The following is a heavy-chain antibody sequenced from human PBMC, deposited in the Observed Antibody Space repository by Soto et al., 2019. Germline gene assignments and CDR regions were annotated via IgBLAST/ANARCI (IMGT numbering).Heavy chain of an antibody. CDR3: ARRGRYGDRENYYYYYMDV. Sequence: ASVKVSCKASGYTFTSYAMHWVRQAPGQRLEWMGWINAGNGNTKYSQKFQGRVTITRDTSASTAYMELSSLRTEDTAVYYCARRGRYGDRENYYYYYMDVWGKGTTVTVSS. CDR1: GYTFTSYA. CDR2: INAGNGNT. V-gene: IGHV1-3*01. D-gene: IGHD4-17*01. J-gene: IGHJ6*03.